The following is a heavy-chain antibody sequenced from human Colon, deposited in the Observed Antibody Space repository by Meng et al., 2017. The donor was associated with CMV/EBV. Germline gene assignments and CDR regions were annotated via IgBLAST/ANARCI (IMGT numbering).Heavy chain of an antibody. Sequence: ASVKVSCKASGYTFTSYYMHWVRQAPGQGLEWMGIINPCGGSTSYAWKFQGRVTMTRDTFTSTVYMKLSSLRSEDTAVYYCATDHRTRGSPLAYCGCDCFSAFDIWGQGTMVTVSS. CDR2: INPCGGST. V-gene: IGHV1-46*01. CDR1: GYTFTSYY. D-gene: IGHD2-21*01. J-gene: IGHJ3*02. CDR3: ATDHRTRGSPLAYCGCDCFSAFDI.